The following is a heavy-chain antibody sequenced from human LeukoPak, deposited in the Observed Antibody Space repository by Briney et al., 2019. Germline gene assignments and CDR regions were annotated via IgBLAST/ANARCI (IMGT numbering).Heavy chain of an antibody. V-gene: IGHV4-39*01. CDR2: IYYSGST. J-gene: IGHJ4*02. D-gene: IGHD3-9*01. CDR3: ARHGDFDWYRGHYFDY. CDR1: GGSISSSRYY. Sequence: RPSETLSLTCIVSGGSISSSRYYWGWVRQPPGKGLEWIGSIYYSGSTYYNPSLKSRVTISVDASKNQFSLKLSSVTAADTAVYYCARHGDFDWYRGHYFDYWGQGTLVTVSS.